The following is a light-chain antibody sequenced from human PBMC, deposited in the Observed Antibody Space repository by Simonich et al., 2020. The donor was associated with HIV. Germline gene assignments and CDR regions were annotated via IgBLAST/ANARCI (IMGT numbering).Light chain of an antibody. V-gene: IGLV1-40*01. CDR1: SSNIGAGYD. CDR3: QSYDSSLSGWV. J-gene: IGLJ3*02. Sequence: QSVLTQPPSVSGAPGQRVTISCTGSSSNIGAGYDVHWYQQLPGTAPKPLIYSNSTRPLVVPDRLSGSKSGTSASLAITGLQAEDEADYYCQSYDSSLSGWVFGGGTKLTVL. CDR2: SNS.